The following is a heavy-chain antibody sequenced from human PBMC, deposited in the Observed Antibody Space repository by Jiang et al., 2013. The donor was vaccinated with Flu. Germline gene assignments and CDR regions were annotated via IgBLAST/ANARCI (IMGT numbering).Heavy chain of an antibody. CDR2: IGPNGEGT. CDR3: ARENKWPLSGTDV. J-gene: IGHJ6*02. D-gene: IGHD5-12*01. CDR1: AYNITDYH. V-gene: IGHV1-2*02. Sequence: SGAEVKKPGASVKVSCKASAYNITDYHMHWVRQAPGQGLEWMGLIGPNGEGTHFAQKFQGRVTVTRDTPTRTIYMELSTLTSDDTATYYCARENKWPLSGTDVWGQGTTVTVAS.